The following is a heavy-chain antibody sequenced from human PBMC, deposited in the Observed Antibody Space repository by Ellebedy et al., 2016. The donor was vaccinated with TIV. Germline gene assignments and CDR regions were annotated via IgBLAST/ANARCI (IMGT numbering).Heavy chain of an antibody. CDR3: ARRGYTYGRFDP. CDR2: IYYSGNT. D-gene: IGHD5-18*01. CDR1: HGSVTDYY. J-gene: IGHJ5*02. Sequence: MPSETLSLTCTVSHGSVTDYYWSWIRQPPGKGLEWIGYIYYSGNTNYNPSLKSRVTISVDTSRNEFSLRLSSVTTADTAAYYCARRGYTYGRFDPWGPGTLVTVSS. V-gene: IGHV4-59*02.